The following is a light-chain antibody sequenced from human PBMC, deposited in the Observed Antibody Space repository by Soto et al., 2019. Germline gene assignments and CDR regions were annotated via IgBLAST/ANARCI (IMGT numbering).Light chain of an antibody. CDR3: QQYGRT. V-gene: IGKV3-20*01. CDR1: QSISSSY. J-gene: IGKJ1*01. CDR2: GAS. Sequence: EIVLTQSPGTLSLSLGERATLSWRASQSISSSYLAWYQQKPGQAPRLLIYGASSRATGIPDRFSGSGSGTDFTLTISRLEPEDFAVYYCQQYGRTFGQGTKVEIK.